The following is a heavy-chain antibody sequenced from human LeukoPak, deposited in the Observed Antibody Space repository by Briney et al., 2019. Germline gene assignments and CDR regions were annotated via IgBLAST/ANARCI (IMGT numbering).Heavy chain of an antibody. V-gene: IGHV3-21*01. CDR2: ISGSSSHI. Sequence: GGSLRLSCAASGFTVRSYNMKWVRQAPGKGLEWVSFISGSSSHIYYADSVKGRFTISRDNAKNSLYLQMNSLRAEDTAVYYCARNYDILTGYSNCYYGMYVWRQGTTVTVSS. CDR1: GFTVRSYN. CDR3: ARNYDILTGYSNCYYGMYV. J-gene: IGHJ6*02. D-gene: IGHD3-9*01.